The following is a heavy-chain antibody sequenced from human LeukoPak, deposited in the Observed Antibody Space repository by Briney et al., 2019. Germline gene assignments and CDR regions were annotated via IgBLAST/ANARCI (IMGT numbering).Heavy chain of an antibody. CDR1: GFTFDDYA. V-gene: IGHV3-7*01. D-gene: IGHD3-3*01. J-gene: IGHJ3*02. CDR3: ARDESLGDFWSGYFDAFDI. CDR2: IKQDGSEK. Sequence: GGSLGLSRAASGFTFDDYAMHWVRQAPGKGLEWVANIKQDGSEKYYVDSVKGRFTISRDNAKNSLYLQMNSLRAEDTAVYYCARDESLGDFWSGYFDAFDIWGQGTMVTVSS.